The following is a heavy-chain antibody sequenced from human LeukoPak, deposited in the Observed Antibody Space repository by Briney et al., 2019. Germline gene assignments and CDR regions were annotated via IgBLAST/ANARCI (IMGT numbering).Heavy chain of an antibody. CDR1: GFTFSTYS. J-gene: IGHJ6*03. CDR2: IKQDGSEK. CDR3: ARDPYSGNYGAYYYYYMDV. Sequence: GGSLRLSCAASGFTFSTYSMSWVRQAPGKGLEWVANIKQDGSEKYYVDSVKGRFTISRDNAKNSLYLQMDSLRVEDTAVYYCARDPYSGNYGAYYYYYMDVWGKGTTVTISS. D-gene: IGHD1-26*01. V-gene: IGHV3-7*01.